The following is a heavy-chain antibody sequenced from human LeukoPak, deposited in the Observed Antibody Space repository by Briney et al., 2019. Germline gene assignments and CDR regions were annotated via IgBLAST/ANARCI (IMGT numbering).Heavy chain of an antibody. Sequence: SETLSLTCAVYGGSFSGYYWSWIRQPPGKGLEWIGEINHSGSTNYNPPLKSRVTISVDMSKNHFSLRLRSVTAADTAVYYCARGAGSTYYLWYAPWGQGTLVTVSS. CDR2: INHSGST. CDR3: ARGAGSTYYLWYAP. D-gene: IGHD3-10*01. V-gene: IGHV4-34*01. CDR1: GGSFSGYY. J-gene: IGHJ5*02.